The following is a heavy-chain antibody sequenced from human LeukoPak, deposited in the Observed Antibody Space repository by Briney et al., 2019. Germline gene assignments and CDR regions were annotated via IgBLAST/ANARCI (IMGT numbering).Heavy chain of an antibody. Sequence: GGSLRLSCAASRFTFRSYGMHWVRRAPGKGLEWVAVIWYDGSEKYYADSVKGRFTVSRDNSNNMLYLQMDSLRAEDTAVYYCATYNSGTIDHWGQGTLVTVSS. D-gene: IGHD1-1*01. CDR3: ATYNSGTIDH. CDR1: RFTFRSYG. J-gene: IGHJ4*02. V-gene: IGHV3-33*03. CDR2: IWYDGSEK.